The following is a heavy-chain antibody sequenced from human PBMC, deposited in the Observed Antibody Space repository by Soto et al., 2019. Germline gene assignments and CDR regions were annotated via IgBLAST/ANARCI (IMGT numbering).Heavy chain of an antibody. V-gene: IGHV1-3*01. D-gene: IGHD3-22*01. CDR2: INAGNGNT. CDR1: GYTFTSYA. Sequence: QVQLVQSGAEVKKPGASVKASCKASGYTFTSYAMHWVRQAPGQRLEWMGWINAGNGNTKYSQKFQGRVTITRDTSASTAYMELSSLRSEDTAVYYCARDDIPVGTMIAGMDVWGQGTTVTVSS. CDR3: ARDDIPVGTMIAGMDV. J-gene: IGHJ6*02.